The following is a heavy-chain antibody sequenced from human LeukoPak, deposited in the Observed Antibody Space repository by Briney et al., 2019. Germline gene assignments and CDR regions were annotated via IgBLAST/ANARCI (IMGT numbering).Heavy chain of an antibody. CDR2: ISAYNGNT. J-gene: IGHJ3*02. CDR1: GYTFTSYG. Sequence: ASVKVSCKASGYTFTSYGISWVRQAPGQGLEWMGWISAYNGNTNYAQKLQGRVTMTTDTSTSTAYMELRSLRSDDTAVYYCARDQVSLWFGEFHAFDIWGQGTTVTVSS. CDR3: ARDQVSLWFGEFHAFDI. V-gene: IGHV1-18*01. D-gene: IGHD3-10*01.